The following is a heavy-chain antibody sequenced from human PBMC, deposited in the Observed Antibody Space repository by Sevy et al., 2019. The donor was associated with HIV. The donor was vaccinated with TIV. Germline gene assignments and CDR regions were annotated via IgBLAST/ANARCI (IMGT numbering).Heavy chain of an antibody. CDR3: ARLVPGVNWFDP. J-gene: IGHJ5*02. V-gene: IGHV4-59*01. CDR1: GDSMNTYY. D-gene: IGHD2-8*02. CDR2: ILYSGST. Sequence: SETLSLTCTVTGDSMNTYYWAWIRQPPGKSLEWVGYILYSGSTEYSPSLKSRVTMALDKSKNEVSLRLSSVTAADTAVYYCARLVPGVNWFDPWGQGRLVTVSS.